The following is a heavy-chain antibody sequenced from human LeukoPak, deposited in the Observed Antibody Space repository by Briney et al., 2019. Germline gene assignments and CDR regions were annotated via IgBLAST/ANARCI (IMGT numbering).Heavy chain of an antibody. Sequence: ASVEVSCKASGYTFNRHYIPRVRQAPGQGLGWVGRINPNSGGTNYAQKFQGRVTMTRDTSISTAYMELSRLRSGDTAVYYCARDGADYVWGSYRYPFDYWGQGTLVTASS. CDR2: INPNSGGT. CDR1: GYTFNRHY. V-gene: IGHV1-2*06. J-gene: IGHJ4*02. CDR3: ARDGADYVWGSYRYPFDY. D-gene: IGHD3-16*02.